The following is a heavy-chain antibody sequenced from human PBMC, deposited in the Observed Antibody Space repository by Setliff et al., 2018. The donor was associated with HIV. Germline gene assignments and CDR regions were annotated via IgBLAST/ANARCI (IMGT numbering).Heavy chain of an antibody. V-gene: IGHV4-39*01. CDR3: ARTRGCSSSGCFYHAFDM. CDR2: IHYGGTT. D-gene: IGHD2-2*01. J-gene: IGHJ3*02. CDR1: GGSISIHPFY. Sequence: SETLSLTCTVSGGSISIHPFYWGWIRQPPGKGLEWIGSIHYGGTTYSNPSLRSRVAFSVDTSKNQFSLQLSPVTAADMAVYYCARTRGCSSSGCFYHAFDMWGQGTVVTVSS.